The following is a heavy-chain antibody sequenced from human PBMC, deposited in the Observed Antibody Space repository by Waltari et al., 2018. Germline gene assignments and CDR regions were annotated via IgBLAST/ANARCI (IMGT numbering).Heavy chain of an antibody. CDR3: ARVMIVVESYYYGMDV. D-gene: IGHD3-22*01. Sequence: QVQLVESGGGVVQPGRSLRLSCAASGFTFSSYGMHWVRQAPGQGLEWVAVIWYDGSNKYYADSVKGRFTISRDNSKNTLYLQMNSLRAEDTAVYYCARVMIVVESYYYGMDVWGQGTTVTVSS. CDR2: IWYDGSNK. CDR1: GFTFSSYG. V-gene: IGHV3-33*01. J-gene: IGHJ6*02.